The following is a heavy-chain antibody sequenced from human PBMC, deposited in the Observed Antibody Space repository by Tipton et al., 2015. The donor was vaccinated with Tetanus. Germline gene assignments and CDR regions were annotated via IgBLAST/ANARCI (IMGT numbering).Heavy chain of an antibody. Sequence: QLVQSGAEVKKSGSSVTVSCKASGYTFTTYYMNWVRQAPGQGLEWMGIISPESGGTNYAQKFQGRVTMTVDTSTSTVYMDLSRLTSEDTAVYYCARYDSSGVTFDYWSQGTLVTVSP. V-gene: IGHV1-46*01. CDR3: ARYDSSGVTFDY. CDR2: ISPESGGT. D-gene: IGHD3-22*01. J-gene: IGHJ4*02. CDR1: GYTFTTYY.